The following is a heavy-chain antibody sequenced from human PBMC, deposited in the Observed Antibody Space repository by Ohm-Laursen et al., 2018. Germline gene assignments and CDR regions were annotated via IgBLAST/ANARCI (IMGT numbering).Heavy chain of an antibody. CDR1: GFTFSSYE. Sequence: SLRLSCSASGFTFSSYEMNWVRQAPGKGLEWVSFISNSGSTIYYSDSVKGRFTISRDNAKNSLYLQMNSLRAEDTAVYYCARDRLETFYYDSSGAFDVWGQGTMVTVSS. D-gene: IGHD3-22*01. J-gene: IGHJ3*01. CDR2: ISNSGSTI. V-gene: IGHV3-48*03. CDR3: ARDRLETFYYDSSGAFDV.